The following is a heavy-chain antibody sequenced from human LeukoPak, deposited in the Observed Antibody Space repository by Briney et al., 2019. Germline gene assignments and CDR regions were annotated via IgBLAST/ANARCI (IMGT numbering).Heavy chain of an antibody. D-gene: IGHD3-10*01. CDR1: GNSFTSYW. V-gene: IGHV5-51*01. CDR2: IYPGDSDT. Sequence: GESLKISCKVSGNSFTSYWIGWVRKMPGKGLEWMGIIYPGDSDTRYSPSFQGQVTISADKSISTAYLQWSSLKASDTAMYFCARHLTMLRGGIIYYYGMDVWGQGTTVTVSS. CDR3: ARHLTMLRGGIIYYYGMDV. J-gene: IGHJ6*02.